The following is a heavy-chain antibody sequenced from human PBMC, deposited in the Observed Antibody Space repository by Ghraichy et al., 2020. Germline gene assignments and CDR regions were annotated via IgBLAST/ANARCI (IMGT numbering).Heavy chain of an antibody. J-gene: IGHJ4*02. V-gene: IGHV3-48*02. D-gene: IGHD6-6*01. CDR2: ISSSSGTI. Sequence: GWSLRLSCAASGFTFSSYSMNWVRQAPGKGLEWVSYISSSSGTIYYADSVKGRFTISRDNAKNSLYLQMNSLRDEDTAVYYCARGVPYNRIGALTEEWGQGTLVTVSS. CDR3: ARGVPYNRIGALTEE. CDR1: GFTFSSYS.